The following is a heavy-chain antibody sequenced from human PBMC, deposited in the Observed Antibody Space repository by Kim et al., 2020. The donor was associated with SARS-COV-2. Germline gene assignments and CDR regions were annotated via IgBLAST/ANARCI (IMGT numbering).Heavy chain of an antibody. CDR3: AKDRSRGLVWSGFLFDY. V-gene: IGHV3-23*01. Sequence: VKGRFTISRDNSKNTLYLQMNSLRAEDTAVYYCAKDRSRGLVWSGFLFDYWGQGTLVTVSS. J-gene: IGHJ4*02. D-gene: IGHD3-3*01.